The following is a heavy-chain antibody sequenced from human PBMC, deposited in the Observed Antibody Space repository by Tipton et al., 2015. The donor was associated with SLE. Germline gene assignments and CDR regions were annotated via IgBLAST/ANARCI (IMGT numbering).Heavy chain of an antibody. Sequence: SLRLSCATSGFTFRSYGMHWVRQAPGRGLAWVAFIRPGGSEKYYADSVKGRFTISSANSKNPLFLQMDYRRDEDTAVYYCSGDLDYWGQGGLVTVSS. CDR1: GFTFRSYG. CDR3: SGDLDY. V-gene: IGHV3-30*02. J-gene: IGHJ4*02. CDR2: IRPGGSEK.